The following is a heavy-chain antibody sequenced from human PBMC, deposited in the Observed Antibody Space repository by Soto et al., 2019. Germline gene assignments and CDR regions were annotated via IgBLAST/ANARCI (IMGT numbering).Heavy chain of an antibody. CDR1: GFTFSSYG. D-gene: IGHD2-2*01. J-gene: IGHJ4*02. CDR3: AKDRGGDCPDNSCYFGTDY. Sequence: GGSLRLSCVGSGFTFSSYGMHWVRQAPGKGLECVAVISDTGSSHYYAASVEGRFTISRENSKNTLSLHMDRLRVEDTAVYYCAKDRGGDCPDNSCYFGTDYWGQGTPVTVSS. CDR2: ISDTGSSH. V-gene: IGHV3-30*18.